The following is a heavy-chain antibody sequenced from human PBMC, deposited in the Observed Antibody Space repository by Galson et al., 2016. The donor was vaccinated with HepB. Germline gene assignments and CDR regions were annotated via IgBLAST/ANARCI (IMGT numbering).Heavy chain of an antibody. CDR3: AETVLTAVGDWFDP. V-gene: IGHV5-10-1*01. Sequence: QSGAEVKKPGESLRISCYLSGATVTNSWISWVRQVPGKGLAWMGRVDATNSYTFYSPSFQGHVTISADKSINTAYLQWSSLKPSDTAIYFCAETVLTAVGDWFDPWGQGTLVTVSS. CDR2: VDATNSYT. CDR1: GATVTNSW. J-gene: IGHJ5*02. D-gene: IGHD7-27*01.